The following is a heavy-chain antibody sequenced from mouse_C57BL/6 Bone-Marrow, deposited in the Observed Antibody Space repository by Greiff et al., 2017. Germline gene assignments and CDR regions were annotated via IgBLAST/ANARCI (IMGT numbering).Heavy chain of an antibody. D-gene: IGHD2-4*01. CDR2: FYPGSGSI. CDR3: SRHEGEPLGDYDPAWFAY. J-gene: IGHJ3*01. CDR1: GYTFTEYT. Sequence: QVQLQQSGAELVKPGASVKLSCKASGYTFTEYTIHWVKQRSGQGLEWIGWFYPGSGSIKYNEKFKDKATLTADNSSSTVYMELSRLTSEDSAVYFCSRHEGEPLGDYDPAWFAYWGQGTLVTVSA. V-gene: IGHV1-62-2*01.